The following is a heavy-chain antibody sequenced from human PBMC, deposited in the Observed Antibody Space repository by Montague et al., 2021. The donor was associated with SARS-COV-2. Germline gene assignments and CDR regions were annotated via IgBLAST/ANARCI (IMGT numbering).Heavy chain of an antibody. V-gene: IGHV4-59*02. CDR2: IYDSGST. D-gene: IGHD4-17*01. J-gene: IGHJ4*02. Sequence: SETLSLTCIVSGSSVRSYYWSWIRQPPGKGLEWIGYIYDSGSTNYNPSLKGRVTISVDTSKNQFSLKLSSVTAADTAVYYCARENTVTTFGGPYYIDSWGQRTLVTVSA. CDR1: GSSVRSYY. CDR3: ARENTVTTFGGPYYIDS.